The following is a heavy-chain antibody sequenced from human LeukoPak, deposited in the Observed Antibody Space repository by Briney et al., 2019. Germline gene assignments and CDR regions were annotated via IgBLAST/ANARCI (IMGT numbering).Heavy chain of an antibody. CDR1: GFTFTSSA. Sequence: GASVKVSCKASGFTFTSSAVQWVRQARGQRLEWIGWIVVGSGNTNYAQKFQERVTITRDMSTSTAYMELSSLRSEDTAVYYCAAAPLYSSSSESWYFDLWGRGTLVTVSS. CDR3: AAAPLYSSSSESWYFDL. J-gene: IGHJ2*01. CDR2: IVVGSGNT. V-gene: IGHV1-58*01. D-gene: IGHD6-6*01.